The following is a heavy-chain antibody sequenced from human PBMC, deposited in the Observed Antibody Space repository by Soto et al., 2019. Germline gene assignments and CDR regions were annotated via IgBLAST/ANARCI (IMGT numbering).Heavy chain of an antibody. J-gene: IGHJ4*02. V-gene: IGHV3-23*01. Sequence: GGSLRLSCAASGFTFSSYAMSWVRQAPGKGLEWVSAISGSGGSTYYADSVKGRFTISRDNSKNTLYLQMNSLRAEDTAVYYCAKDSYYDSSGYYNDYFDYWGQGTLVTVSS. CDR3: AKDSYYDSSGYYNDYFDY. CDR1: GFTFSSYA. CDR2: ISGSGGST. D-gene: IGHD3-22*01.